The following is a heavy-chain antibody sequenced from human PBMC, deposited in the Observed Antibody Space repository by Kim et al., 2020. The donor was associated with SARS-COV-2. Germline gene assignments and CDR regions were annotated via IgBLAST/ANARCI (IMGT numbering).Heavy chain of an antibody. CDR2: IYHSGST. V-gene: IGHV4-4*02. J-gene: IGHJ6*02. D-gene: IGHD2-2*01. CDR1: GGSISSSNW. CDR3: ARVLHSLEEIVVVPAATNQFYLYGMDV. Sequence: SETLSLTCAVSGGSISSSNWWSWVRQPPGKGLEWIGEIYHSGSTNYNPSLKSRVTISVDKSKNQFSLKLSSVTAADTAVYYCARVLHSLEEIVVVPAATNQFYLYGMDVWGQGTTVTVSS.